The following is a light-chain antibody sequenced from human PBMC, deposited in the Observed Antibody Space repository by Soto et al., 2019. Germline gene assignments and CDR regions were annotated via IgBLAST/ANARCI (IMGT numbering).Light chain of an antibody. CDR1: QTISSW. CDR2: KAS. Sequence: DIQMTQSPSTLSGSVGDRVTITCRASQTISSWLAWYQQKPGKAPKLLIYKASTLKSGVPSRFSGSGSGTEFPLTITSRQPEDFATYYCKHYNINSGPSGKGTRWNSN. J-gene: IGKJ1*01. V-gene: IGKV1-5*03. CDR3: KHYNINSGP.